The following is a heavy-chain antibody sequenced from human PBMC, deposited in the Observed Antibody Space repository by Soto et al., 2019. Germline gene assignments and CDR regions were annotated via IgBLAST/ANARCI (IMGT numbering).Heavy chain of an antibody. Sequence: SLRLSCAASGFTFSSYAMSWVRQAPGKGLEWVSAISGSGGSTYYADSVKGRFTISRDNSKNTLYLQMNSLRAEDTAVYYCAKASVYYYGMDVWGQGTTVTVSS. J-gene: IGHJ6*02. V-gene: IGHV3-23*01. CDR1: GFTFSSYA. CDR3: AKASVYYYGMDV. CDR2: ISGSGGST.